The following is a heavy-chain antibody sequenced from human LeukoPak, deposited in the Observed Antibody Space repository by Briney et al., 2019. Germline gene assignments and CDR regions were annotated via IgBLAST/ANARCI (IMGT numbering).Heavy chain of an antibody. CDR1: GGSISSGSYY. CDR2: IYTSGST. CDR3: ARAPTARDSSYGWFDP. D-gene: IGHD6-6*01. V-gene: IGHV4-61*02. Sequence: SETLSLTCTVSGGSISSGSYYWSWIRQPAGKGLEWIGRIYTSGSTNYNPSLKSRVTISVDTSKNQFSLKLSSVTAADTAVYYCARAPTARDSSYGWFDPWGQGTLVTVSS. J-gene: IGHJ5*02.